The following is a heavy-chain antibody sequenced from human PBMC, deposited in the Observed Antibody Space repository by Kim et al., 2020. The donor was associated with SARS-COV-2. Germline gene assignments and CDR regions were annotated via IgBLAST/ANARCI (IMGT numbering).Heavy chain of an antibody. CDR1: GFTFSSYG. CDR2: IWYDGSNK. Sequence: GGSLRLSCAASGFTFSSYGMHWVRQAPGKGLEWVAVIWYDGSNKYYADSVKGRFTISRDNSKNTLYLQMNSLRAEDTAVNYCATAVVPAAISPYYTYYG. D-gene: IGHD2-2*02. J-gene: IGHJ6*01. V-gene: IGHV3-33*01. CDR3: ATAVVPAAISPYYTYYG.